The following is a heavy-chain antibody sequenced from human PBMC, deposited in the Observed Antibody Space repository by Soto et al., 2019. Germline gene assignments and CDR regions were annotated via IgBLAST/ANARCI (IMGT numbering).Heavy chain of an antibody. CDR3: ANQERDGYTGNWYFDL. Sequence: EVQLLESGGGLVQPGGSLRLSCAASGFTFSSYAMSWVRQAPGKGLEWVSAISGSGGSTYYADSVKGRFTISRDNSKNTLYLQMNSLRAEDTAVYYCANQERDGYTGNWYFDLWGRGTLVTVSS. CDR2: ISGSGGST. CDR1: GFTFSSYA. J-gene: IGHJ2*01. V-gene: IGHV3-23*01. D-gene: IGHD5-12*01.